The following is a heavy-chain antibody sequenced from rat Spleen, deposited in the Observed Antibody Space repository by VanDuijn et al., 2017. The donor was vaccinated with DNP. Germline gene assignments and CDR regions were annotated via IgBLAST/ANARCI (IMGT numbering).Heavy chain of an antibody. V-gene: IGHV5-25*01. CDR1: GFTFSNYY. D-gene: IGHD3-1*01. CDR2: ISTSGSRT. Sequence: EVQLVESGGGLVQPGRSLKLSCAASGFTFSNYYMAWVRQAPKKGLEWVATISTSGSRTYYPDSVKGRFTISRDDAKSGLYLQMNSLKSEDTATYYCARGSTSIYWYFDFWGPGTMVTVSS. CDR3: ARGSTSIYWYFDF. J-gene: IGHJ1*01.